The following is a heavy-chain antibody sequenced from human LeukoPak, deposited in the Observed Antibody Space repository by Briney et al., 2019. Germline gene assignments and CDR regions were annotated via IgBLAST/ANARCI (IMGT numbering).Heavy chain of an antibody. CDR3: VRATSGFDL. D-gene: IGHD1-26*01. J-gene: IGHJ2*01. CDR1: GFTLSPYD. Sequence: PGGSLRLSCAASGFTLSPYDMHWVRGATGKGLEWVSAIGPGGDTYYPDSVQGRFTISRENGKNSLYLQMNILRAGDTAVYYCVRATSGFDLWGRGTLVTVSS. CDR2: IGPGGDT. V-gene: IGHV3-13*04.